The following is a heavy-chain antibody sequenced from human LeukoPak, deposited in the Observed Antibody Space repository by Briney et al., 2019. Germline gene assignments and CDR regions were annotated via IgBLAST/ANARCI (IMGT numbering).Heavy chain of an antibody. CDR1: GYTLTELS. D-gene: IGHD3-10*01. J-gene: IGHJ3*02. CDR2: FDPEDGET. CDR3: ATDPYHYADRSWPFDI. Sequence: GASVKVSCKVSGYTLTELSMHWVRQAPGKGLEWMGGFDPEDGETIYAQKFQGRVTMTEDTSTDTAYMELSSLRSEDTAVYYCATDPYHYADRSWPFDIWGQGTMVTVSS. V-gene: IGHV1-24*01.